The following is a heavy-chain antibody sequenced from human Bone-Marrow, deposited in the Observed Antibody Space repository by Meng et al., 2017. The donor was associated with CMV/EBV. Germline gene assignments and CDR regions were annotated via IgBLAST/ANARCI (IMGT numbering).Heavy chain of an antibody. Sequence: GGSLRLSCAASGFIFSSYWMTWVRQAPGKGLEWVANINQDGSEKKYVDSVKGRFTISRDNARDSLYLQMNSLRAEDTAVYYCAKDRGTVTTQGTDYWGQGTLVTVSS. CDR2: INQDGSEK. V-gene: IGHV3-7*01. CDR1: GFIFSSYW. D-gene: IGHD4-11*01. J-gene: IGHJ4*02. CDR3: AKDRGTVTTQGTDY.